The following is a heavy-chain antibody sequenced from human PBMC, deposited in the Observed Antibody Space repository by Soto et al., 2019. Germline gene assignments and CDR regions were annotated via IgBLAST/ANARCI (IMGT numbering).Heavy chain of an antibody. V-gene: IGHV6-1*01. CDR3: AGGAALTLAGEAMDV. Sequence: SQTLSLTCAISGDSVSSKSVAWNWIRQSPSRGLEWLGRTYYRSKWYNDYADSVKSRITINPDTSKNQFSLHLYSVTPEDTAVYYCAGGAALTLAGEAMDVWGQGTTVTVSS. CDR2: TYYRSKWYN. D-gene: IGHD2-15*01. J-gene: IGHJ6*02. CDR1: GDSVSSKSVA.